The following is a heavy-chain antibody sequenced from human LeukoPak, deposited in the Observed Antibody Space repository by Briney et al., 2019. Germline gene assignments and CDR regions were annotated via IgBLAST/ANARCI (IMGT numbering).Heavy chain of an antibody. V-gene: IGHV4-59*01. CDR3: AREHSRGVFDY. Sequence: PSETLSLTCTVSGGSISSYYWSWIRQPPGKGLEWIGYIYYSGSTNYNPSLKSRVTISVDTSKNQFSLKLSSVTAADTAVYYCAREHSRGVFDYWGQGTLVTVSS. CDR2: IYYSGST. CDR1: GGSISSYY. J-gene: IGHJ4*02. D-gene: IGHD3-10*01.